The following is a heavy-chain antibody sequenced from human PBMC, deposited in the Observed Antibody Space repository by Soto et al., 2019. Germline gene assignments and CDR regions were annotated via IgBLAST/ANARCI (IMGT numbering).Heavy chain of an antibody. CDR1: GFSFTTAGVA. V-gene: IGHV2-5*01. Sequence: SGPTLVNPTQTLTLACTFSGFSFTTAGVAVGWIRQTPGGALEWLTLIYYNDDRRFSPSLKTRLTITGDTSKNQVVLSLTNVDPGDTATYFCAHSDGGYEIIYFDFWGQGIPVTVSS. J-gene: IGHJ4*02. CDR3: AHSDGGYEIIYFDF. CDR2: IYYNDDR. D-gene: IGHD5-12*01.